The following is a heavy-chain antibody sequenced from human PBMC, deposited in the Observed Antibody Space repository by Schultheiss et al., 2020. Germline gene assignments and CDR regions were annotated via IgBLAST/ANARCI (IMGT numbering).Heavy chain of an antibody. D-gene: IGHD2-15*01. CDR1: GYTFTSYD. CDR2: INPSGGST. CDR3: ARDDIVVVVAATDYYYGMDV. J-gene: IGHJ6*02. Sequence: ASVKVSCKASGYTFTSYDINWVRQAPGQGLEWMGIINPSGGSTSYAQKFQGRVTMTRDTSTSTVYMELSSLRSEDTAVYYCARDDIVVVVAATDYYYGMDVWGQGTTVTVSS. V-gene: IGHV1-46*01.